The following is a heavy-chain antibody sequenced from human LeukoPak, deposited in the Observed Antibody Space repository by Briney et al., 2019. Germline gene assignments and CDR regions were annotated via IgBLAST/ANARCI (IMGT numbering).Heavy chain of an antibody. D-gene: IGHD3-3*01. V-gene: IGHV1-46*01. J-gene: IGHJ4*02. CDR1: GYTFTSYY. Sequence: ASVKVSCKASGYTFTSYYMHWVRQAPGQGLEWMGIINPSGGSTSYAQKFQGRVTMTRDTSTSTVYMELSSLRSGDTAVYYCARDRDFWSGGPGYYFDYWGQGTLVTVSS. CDR2: INPSGGST. CDR3: ARDRDFWSGGPGYYFDY.